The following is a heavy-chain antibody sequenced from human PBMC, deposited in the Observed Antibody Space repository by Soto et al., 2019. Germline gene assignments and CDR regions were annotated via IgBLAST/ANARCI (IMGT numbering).Heavy chain of an antibody. CDR1: GGSFRGYY. J-gene: IGHJ6*02. CDR2: INHSGVT. D-gene: IGHD6-19*01. V-gene: IGHV4-34*01. Sequence: SETLSITCAVYGGSFRGYYWSWIRQPPGKGLEWIGEINHSGVTNYKPSLKRRVTISVDTSKNQFSLQLKSVTAADTALYYCARFSGSYYYAMDVWGQGSTVTVS. CDR3: ARFSGSYYYAMDV.